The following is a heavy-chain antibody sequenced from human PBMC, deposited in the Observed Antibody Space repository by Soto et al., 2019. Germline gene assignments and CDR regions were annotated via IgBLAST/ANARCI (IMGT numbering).Heavy chain of an antibody. J-gene: IGHJ2*01. CDR3: VRPYYGGNRCLDFDL. CDR1: EFAFKSYS. D-gene: IGHD4-17*01. CDR2: ILYEGHNQ. Sequence: QGELVESGGGVVQPGRSLRLSCAASEFAFKSYSMHWVRQAPGKGLEWVAVILYEGHNQYYADSVKGRFTISRDNSKNTLFLQMDNLRPEDTAVYYCVRPYYGGNRCLDFDLWGSGSLVTVS. V-gene: IGHV3-30*14.